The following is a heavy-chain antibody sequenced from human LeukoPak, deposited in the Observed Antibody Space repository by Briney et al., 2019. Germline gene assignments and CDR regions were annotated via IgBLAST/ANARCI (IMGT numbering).Heavy chain of an antibody. V-gene: IGHV3-74*01. CDR2: IKSDGTFI. J-gene: IGHJ4*02. Sequence: GGSLRLSCEASGSTFSRYWMYWVRQAPGKGLEWVSRIKSDGTFISYAESVRGRFTISRDNAKNTLFLEMNSLRVDDTAIYYCARDAEDSSCWTFDYWGQGTLVTVSS. D-gene: IGHD3-22*01. CDR3: ARDAEDSSCWTFDY. CDR1: GSTFSRYW.